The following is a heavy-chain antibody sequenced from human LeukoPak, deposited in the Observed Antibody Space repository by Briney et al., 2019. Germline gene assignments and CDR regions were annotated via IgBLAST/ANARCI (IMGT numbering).Heavy chain of an antibody. CDR1: GHRFTRYW. CDR2: ISPGDSET. D-gene: IGHD3-10*01. J-gene: IGHJ5*02. CDR3: ACYGTDSYSNEYTGFEP. Sequence: HGESLNISYKDSGHRFTRYWIGWVRQIPGKGREWMGIISPGDSETRYSPSSEARVTISAGKSISTAYLQWSSLKVSDTAMYYCACYGTDSYSNEYTGFEPCGQRTLFTVSS. V-gene: IGHV5-51*01.